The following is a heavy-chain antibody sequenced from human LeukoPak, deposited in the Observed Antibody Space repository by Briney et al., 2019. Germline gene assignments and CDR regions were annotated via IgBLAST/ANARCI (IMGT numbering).Heavy chain of an antibody. Sequence: ASVMVSCKASGYTYTNHGITWVRQAPGQGLEWMGWISAYNRDTKYAQNFQGRVTLITESSTNTAYMELRSLKSDDTAVYYCARDPSNTSGWSPYFDYWGQGTLVTASA. V-gene: IGHV1-18*04. CDR3: ARDPSNTSGWSPYFDY. CDR1: GYTYTNHG. J-gene: IGHJ4*02. CDR2: ISAYNRDT. D-gene: IGHD6-13*01.